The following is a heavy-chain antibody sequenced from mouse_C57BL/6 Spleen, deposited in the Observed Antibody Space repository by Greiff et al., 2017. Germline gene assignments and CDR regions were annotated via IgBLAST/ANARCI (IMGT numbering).Heavy chain of an antibody. Sequence: VKLQESGPGLVAPSQSLSITCTVSGFSLTSYAISWVRQPPGKGLEWLGVIWTGGGTNYNSARKSRLSISKDNSKSQVFLQMNSLQTDDTARYYCARNRDYDGYYETAMDYWGQGTSVTVSS. V-gene: IGHV2-9-1*01. CDR3: ARNRDYDGYYETAMDY. CDR2: IWTGGGT. J-gene: IGHJ4*01. D-gene: IGHD2-3*01. CDR1: GFSLTSYA.